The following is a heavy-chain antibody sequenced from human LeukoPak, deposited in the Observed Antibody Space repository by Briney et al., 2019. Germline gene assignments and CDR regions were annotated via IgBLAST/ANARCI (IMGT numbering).Heavy chain of an antibody. J-gene: IGHJ3*02. CDR2: IYSGGST. V-gene: IGHV3-53*01. CDR1: GFTVSSNY. CDR3: AKDPITNAFDI. Sequence: GGSLRLSCAASGFTVSSNYMSWVRQAPGKGLEWVSVIYSGGSTYYADSVKGRFTISRDNSKNTLYLQMNSPRAEDTAVYYCAKDPITNAFDIWGQGTMVTVSS. D-gene: IGHD1-14*01.